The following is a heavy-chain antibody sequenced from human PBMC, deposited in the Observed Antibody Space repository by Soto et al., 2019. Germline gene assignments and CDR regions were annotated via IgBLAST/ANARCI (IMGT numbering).Heavy chain of an antibody. CDR3: ARDLWGYCGTDCYPLDV. V-gene: IGHV4-59*01. D-gene: IGHD2-21*02. J-gene: IGHJ6*02. CDR1: GGSISRYY. Sequence: QVQLQESGPGLVKPSETLSLTCTVSGGSISRYYWSWIRQPPGKGLEWIGYMYNTGSTVYNPPFKRRVTISVDXSXTXXSLKLNSVTAADTAVYYCARDLWGYCGTDCYPLDVWGQGTTVTVSS. CDR2: MYNTGST.